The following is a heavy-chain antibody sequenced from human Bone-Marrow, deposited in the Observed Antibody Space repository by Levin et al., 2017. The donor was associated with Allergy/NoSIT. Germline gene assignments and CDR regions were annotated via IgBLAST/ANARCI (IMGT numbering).Heavy chain of an antibody. Sequence: PGGSLRLSCAASGVTLSNYGMHWVRQAPGKGLEWVAVISYDGTHKYYADSVKGRFTISRDNSKNTMYLQMNSLRPEDTALYSWAKGVRSRDAYNWRFGFHSTPLDWGQGTLVTVSS. CDR3: AKGVRSRDAYNWRFGFHSTPLD. CDR1: GVTLSNYG. CDR2: ISYDGTHK. V-gene: IGHV3-30*18. J-gene: IGHJ4*02. D-gene: IGHD5-24*01.